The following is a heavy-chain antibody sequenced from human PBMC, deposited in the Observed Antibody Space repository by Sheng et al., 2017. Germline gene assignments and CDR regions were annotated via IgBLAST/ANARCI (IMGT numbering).Heavy chain of an antibody. Sequence: QVQLVQSGAEVKEPGASVKVSCKASGYTFINYDVKWVRQAPGQGPEWMAWINAKTGNTGYAQKFQGRLTITRDTSTDTSYMELTGLKSEDTAVYYCARGRGGERRNGYFEYWGQGTLV. V-gene: IGHV1-8*03. CDR2: INAKTGNT. CDR3: ARGRGGERRNGYFEY. D-gene: IGHD7-27*01. CDR1: GYTFINYD. J-gene: IGHJ4*02.